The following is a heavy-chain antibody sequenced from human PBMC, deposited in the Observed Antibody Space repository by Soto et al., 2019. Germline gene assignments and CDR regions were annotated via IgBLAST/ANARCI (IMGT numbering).Heavy chain of an antibody. CDR3: AKGRPLTTVRASLYY. V-gene: IGHV3-11*01. D-gene: IGHD4-17*01. J-gene: IGHJ4*02. CDR1: GFTFRDYY. CDR2: ITSSGGTM. Sequence: GSLRLSCAASGFTFRDYYMTWIRQAPGKGLEFVSHITSSGGTMYYADSVKGRFTISRDNAQSLLYLQMNSLRADDTAVYYCAKGRPLTTVRASLYYWGQGALVTVSS.